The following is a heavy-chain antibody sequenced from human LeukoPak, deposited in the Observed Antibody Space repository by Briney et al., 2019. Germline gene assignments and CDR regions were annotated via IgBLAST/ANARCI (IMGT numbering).Heavy chain of an antibody. J-gene: IGHJ1*01. V-gene: IGHV4-39*01. D-gene: IGHD3-22*01. CDR1: GDSVSRSDSY. CDR2: IYYSGRT. CDR3: ARRRYYDSSGYLE. Sequence: SETLSLTCTIFGDSVSRSDSYWDWIRQPSGKGLEWIGTIYYSGRTYYSPSLKSRVTLSVDMSNNQFSLTPSSVTAADTALYFCARRRYYDSSGYLEWGQGTLVTVSS.